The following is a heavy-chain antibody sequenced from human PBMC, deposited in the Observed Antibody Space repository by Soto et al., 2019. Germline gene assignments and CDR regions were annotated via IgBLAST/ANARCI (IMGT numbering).Heavy chain of an antibody. J-gene: IGHJ5*02. CDR1: GVTFSNYA. Sequence: EVHLLESGGGLVQPGGYLRLSCAASGVTFSNYAMNWVRQAPGKGLEWVSTISDSGGGTYYADSVKGRFTISRDNSNNPLTLQLNSLRAADKDLYNCTIASPLLLWFWELAPWGQGTLVTVSS. CDR2: ISDSGGGT. V-gene: IGHV3-23*01. CDR3: TIASPLLLWFWELAP. D-gene: IGHD3-10*01.